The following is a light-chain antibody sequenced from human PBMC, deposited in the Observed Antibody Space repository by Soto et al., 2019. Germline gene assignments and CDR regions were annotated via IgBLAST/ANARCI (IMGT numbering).Light chain of an antibody. Sequence: EIVLTQSPGTLSLSPGERATLSCRASQSVSSSYLAWYQQKPGQAPRLLIYGASSRATGIPDRFSGSGSGTDVTLTISRLEPEDCAVYYCQQYGSSFWTFGQGTKVEIK. CDR3: QQYGSSFWT. J-gene: IGKJ1*01. CDR2: GAS. CDR1: QSVSSSY. V-gene: IGKV3-20*01.